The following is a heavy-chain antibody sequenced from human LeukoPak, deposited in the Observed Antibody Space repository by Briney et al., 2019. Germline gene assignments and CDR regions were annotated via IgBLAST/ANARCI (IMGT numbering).Heavy chain of an antibody. D-gene: IGHD3-22*01. J-gene: IGHJ4*02. V-gene: IGHV3-48*03. CDR2: ISSSGTSM. Sequence: HPGGSLRLSCAASGFTFSSYEMNWVRQAPGKGLEWVSYISSSGTSMYYADSVKGRFTISRDNAKNSLHLQMDSLRAEDTAVYFCTRDGSGYALRWGQGTLVTVSS. CDR3: TRDGSGYALR. CDR1: GFTFSSYE.